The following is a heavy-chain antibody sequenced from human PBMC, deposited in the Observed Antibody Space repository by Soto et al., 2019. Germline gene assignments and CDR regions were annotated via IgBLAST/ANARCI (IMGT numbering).Heavy chain of an antibody. CDR3: XXXXXXXXXXPXDY. V-gene: IGHV3-23*01. Sequence: EVQLLESGGGLVQPGGSLRLSCAASGFTFSSYAMSWVRQAXXXGXXWVSAISTSGGSTYYADSVKGRFTISRDNSKNTLYLQMNSLRXXXXXXXXCXXXXXXXXXXPXDYWGQGTLVTVSS. CDR1: GFTFSSYA. CDR2: ISTSGGST. J-gene: IGHJ4*02.